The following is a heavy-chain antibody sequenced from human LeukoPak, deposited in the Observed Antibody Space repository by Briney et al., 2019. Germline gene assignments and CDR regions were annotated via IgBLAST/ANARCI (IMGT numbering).Heavy chain of an antibody. CDR1: GFTFSSCA. CDR3: TRVGRAWQPLGYFFDY. D-gene: IGHD5-12*01. Sequence: GRSLRLSCAASGFTFSSCAMHWVRQAPGKGLEWVALISYDGSNKYYGDSVKGRFTISRDNSKNTLSLQMNSLRAEDTAVYYCTRVGRAWQPLGYFFDYWGQGTLVTVSS. J-gene: IGHJ4*02. V-gene: IGHV3-30*01. CDR2: ISYDGSNK.